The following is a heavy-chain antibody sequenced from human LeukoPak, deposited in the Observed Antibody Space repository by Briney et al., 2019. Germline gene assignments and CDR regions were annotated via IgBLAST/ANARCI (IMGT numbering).Heavy chain of an antibody. Sequence: SETLSLTCAVYGGSFSGYYWSWIRQPPGKGLEWIGEINHSGSTNYNPSLKSRVTTSVDTSKNQFSLKLSSVTAADTAVYYCTRHDAVPVIGHGMGVWGQGTTVTVSS. CDR2: INHSGST. D-gene: IGHD3-16*02. CDR1: GGSFSGYY. V-gene: IGHV4-34*01. CDR3: TRHDAVPVIGHGMGV. J-gene: IGHJ6*02.